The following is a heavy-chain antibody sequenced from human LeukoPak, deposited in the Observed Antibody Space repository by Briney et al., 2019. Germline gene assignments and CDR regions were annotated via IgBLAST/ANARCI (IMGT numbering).Heavy chain of an antibody. CDR3: ATRRYYDSSGYYSGVVDY. CDR2: FDPEDGET. CDR1: GYTLTELF. J-gene: IGHJ4*02. Sequence: ASVKVSCKVSGYTLTELFMHWVRQAPGKGLEWMGGFDPEDGETIYAQKFQGRVTMTEDTSTDTAYMELSSLRSEDTAVYYCATRRYYDSSGYYSGVVDYWGQGTLVTVSS. V-gene: IGHV1-24*01. D-gene: IGHD3-22*01.